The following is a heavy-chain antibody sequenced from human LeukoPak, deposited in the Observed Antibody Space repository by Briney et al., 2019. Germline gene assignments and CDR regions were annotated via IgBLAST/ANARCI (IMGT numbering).Heavy chain of an antibody. V-gene: IGHV4-34*01. CDR2: INHSGST. J-gene: IGHJ4*02. CDR1: GGSFSGYY. Sequence: SETLSLTCAVYGGSFSGYYWSWIRQPPGKGLEWIGEINHSGSTNYNPSLKSRVTISVDTSKNQFSLKLSSVTAADTAVYYCAIGVYYDSSGYSNFDYWGQGTLVTVSS. CDR3: AIGVYYDSSGYSNFDY. D-gene: IGHD3-22*01.